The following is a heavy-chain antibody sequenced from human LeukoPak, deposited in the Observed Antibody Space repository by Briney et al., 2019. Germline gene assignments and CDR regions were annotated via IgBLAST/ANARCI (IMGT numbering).Heavy chain of an antibody. CDR1: GGTFSSYA. V-gene: IGHV1-69*13. CDR3: ARDIWESGYAPKGAYYYYMDV. Sequence: SVKVSCKASGGTFSSYAISWVRQAPGQGLEWMGGIIPIFGTANYAQKFQGRVTITADESTSTAYMELSSLRSEDTAVYYCARDIWESGYAPKGAYYYYMDVWGKGTTVTASS. D-gene: IGHD5-12*01. CDR2: IIPIFGTA. J-gene: IGHJ6*03.